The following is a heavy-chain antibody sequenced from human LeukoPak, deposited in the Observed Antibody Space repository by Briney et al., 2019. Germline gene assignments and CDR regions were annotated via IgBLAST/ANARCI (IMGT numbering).Heavy chain of an antibody. CDR3: ARQNTSYYDFWSGYYTGDAFDI. CDR2: INHSGST. CDR1: GGSFSGYY. J-gene: IGHJ3*02. D-gene: IGHD3-3*01. Sequence: SETLSLTCAVYGGSFSGYYWSWIRQPPGKGLEWIGEINHSGSTNYNPSLKSRVTISVDTSKNQFSLKLSSVTAADTAVYYCARQNTSYYDFWSGYYTGDAFDIWGQGTMVTVSS. V-gene: IGHV4-34*01.